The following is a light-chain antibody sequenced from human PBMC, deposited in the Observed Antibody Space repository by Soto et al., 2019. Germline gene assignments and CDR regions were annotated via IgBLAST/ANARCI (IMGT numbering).Light chain of an antibody. V-gene: IGLV2-14*01. CDR2: EVS. CDR1: SSDVGGYNY. CDR3: SSYTSNSTHVV. Sequence: QSALTQPASVSGSPGQSITISCTGTSSDVGGYNYVSWYQQHPGKAPKLMIYEVSNRPSGVSNRFSGSKSGNTASLTISGLQAEDEADYYCSSYTSNSTHVVFGGWTKLTVL. J-gene: IGLJ2*01.